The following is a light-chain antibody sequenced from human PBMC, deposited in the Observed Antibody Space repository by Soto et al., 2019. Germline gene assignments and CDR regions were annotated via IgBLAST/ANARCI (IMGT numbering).Light chain of an antibody. J-gene: IGLJ1*01. CDR3: AAWDDSLSAV. CDR1: SSNIGSNY. CDR2: RNN. Sequence: QPALAQPASTSGTPGHRITISCSGSSSNIGSNYVYWYQQLPGTAPKLLIYRNNQRPSGVPDRFSGSKSGTSASLAISGLRSEDEADYYCAAWDDSLSAVFGTGTKVTVL. V-gene: IGLV1-47*01.